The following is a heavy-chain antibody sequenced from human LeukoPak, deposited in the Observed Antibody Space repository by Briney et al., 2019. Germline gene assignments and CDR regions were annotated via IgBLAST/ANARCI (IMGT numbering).Heavy chain of an antibody. Sequence: SETLSLTCTVSGGSISSSSYYWGWIRQPPGKGLEWIGSIYYSGSTYYNPSLKSRVTISVDTSKNQFSLKLSSVTATDTAVYYCARGIAAAGFDPWGQGTLVTVSS. D-gene: IGHD6-13*01. V-gene: IGHV4-39*01. J-gene: IGHJ5*02. CDR2: IYYSGST. CDR1: GGSISSSSYY. CDR3: ARGIAAAGFDP.